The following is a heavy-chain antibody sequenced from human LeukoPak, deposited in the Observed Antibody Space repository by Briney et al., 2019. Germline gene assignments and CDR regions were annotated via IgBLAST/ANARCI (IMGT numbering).Heavy chain of an antibody. D-gene: IGHD3-3*01. Sequence: GGSLRLSCAASGFTFSNAWMSWFRQAPGKGLEWVGFIRSKAYGGTTEYAASVKGRFTISRDDSKSIAYLQMNSLRAEDTAVYYCARYVSYDFWSGYQIYYYYYYMDVWGKGTTVTVSS. V-gene: IGHV3-71*01. CDR1: GFTFSNAW. J-gene: IGHJ6*03. CDR3: ARYVSYDFWSGYQIYYYYYYMDV. CDR2: IRSKAYGGTT.